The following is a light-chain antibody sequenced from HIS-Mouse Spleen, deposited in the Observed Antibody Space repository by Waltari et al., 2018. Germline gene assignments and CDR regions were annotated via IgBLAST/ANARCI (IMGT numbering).Light chain of an antibody. V-gene: IGLV2-14*01. CDR1: SSDVGGYHY. J-gene: IGLJ1*01. CDR3: SSYTSSSTF. CDR2: EVS. Sequence: QAALTQPASVSGAPGQSITIPCTVTSSDVGGYHYVSWYQQHPGKAPKLMIYEVSNRPSGVSNRFSGSKSGNTASLTISGLQAEDEADYYCSSYTSSSTFFGTGTKVTVL.